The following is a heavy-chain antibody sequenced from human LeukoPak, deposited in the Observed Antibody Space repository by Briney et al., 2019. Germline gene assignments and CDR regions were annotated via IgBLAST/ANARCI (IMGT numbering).Heavy chain of an antibody. D-gene: IGHD1-26*01. CDR2: IYYSGST. Sequence: SETLSLTCTVSGGSMSSYYWNWIRQPPGKGLEWIGYIYYSGSTNYNPSLKSRVTISVDTSKNQFSLELNSVTAAYTAGYYCAIHWRGSSYLDYWGQGTLVTVSS. J-gene: IGHJ4*02. CDR1: GGSMSSYY. CDR3: AIHWRGSSYLDY. V-gene: IGHV4-59*08.